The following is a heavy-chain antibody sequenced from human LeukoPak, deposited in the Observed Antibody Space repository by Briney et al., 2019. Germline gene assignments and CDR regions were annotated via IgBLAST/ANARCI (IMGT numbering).Heavy chain of an antibody. J-gene: IGHJ4*02. CDR3: ARGTYYYDSSHYSAFDY. D-gene: IGHD3-22*01. Sequence: ASVKVSCKASGYTFTSYGISWVRQAPGQGLEWMGWINPNSGGTNYAQKFQGRVTMTRDTSISTAYMELSRLRSDDTAVYYCARGTYYYDSSHYSAFDYWGQGTLVTVSS. CDR2: INPNSGGT. CDR1: GYTFTSYG. V-gene: IGHV1-2*02.